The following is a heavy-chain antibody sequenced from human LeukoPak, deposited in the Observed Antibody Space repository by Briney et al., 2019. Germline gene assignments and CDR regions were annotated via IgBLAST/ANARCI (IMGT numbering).Heavy chain of an antibody. Sequence: ASVKVSCKASGYTFPGYHMHWVRQAPGQGLEWMGWINPNSGGTNYAQKFQGWVTMTRDTSISTAYMELSRLRSDDTAVYYCARVAGGIYGSGSYLDYWGQGTLVTVSS. CDR1: GYTFPGYH. V-gene: IGHV1-2*04. J-gene: IGHJ4*02. CDR2: INPNSGGT. CDR3: ARVAGGIYGSGSYLDY. D-gene: IGHD3-10*01.